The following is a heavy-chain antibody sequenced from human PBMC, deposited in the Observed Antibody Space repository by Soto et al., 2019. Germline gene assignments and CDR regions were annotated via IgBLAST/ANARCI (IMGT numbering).Heavy chain of an antibody. CDR1: GGSISSYY. V-gene: IGHV4-59*01. CDR3: ARRSSFGSTHFDY. J-gene: IGHJ4*02. CDR2: IYYSGST. D-gene: IGHD3-3*01. Sequence: SETLSLTCTVSGGSISSYYWSWIRQPPGKGLEWIGYIYYSGSTNYNPSLKSRVTISVDMSKNQFSLKLSSVTAADTAVYYCARRSSFGSTHFDYWGQGTLVTVSS.